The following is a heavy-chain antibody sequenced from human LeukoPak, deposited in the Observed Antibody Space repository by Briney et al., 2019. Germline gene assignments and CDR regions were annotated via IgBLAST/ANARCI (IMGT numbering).Heavy chain of an antibody. CDR1: GDSISSSSYY. CDR3: ARLPATASYYYYYMDV. J-gene: IGHJ6*03. V-gene: IGHV4-39*07. CDR2: FYYSGST. Sequence: KPSETLSLTCTVSGDSISSSSYYWGWIRQPPGKGLEWIGSFYYSGSTYYNPSLKSRVTISVDASKTQFSLKLTSVAAAAAAVYYCARLPATASYYYYYMDVWGKGTTVTFSS.